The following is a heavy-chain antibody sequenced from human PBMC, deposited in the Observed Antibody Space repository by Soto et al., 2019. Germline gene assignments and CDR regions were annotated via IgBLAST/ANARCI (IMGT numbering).Heavy chain of an antibody. V-gene: IGHV1-8*01. CDR1: GYTFTSYD. D-gene: IGHD3-10*01. Sequence: GASVKVSCKASGYTFTSYDINWVRQATGQGLERMGWMNPNSGNTGYAQKFQGRVTMTRNTSISTAYMELSSLRSEDTAVYYCARGVRARYYGSGSYWYYYMDVWGKGTTVTVSS. CDR2: MNPNSGNT. CDR3: ARGVRARYYGSGSYWYYYMDV. J-gene: IGHJ6*03.